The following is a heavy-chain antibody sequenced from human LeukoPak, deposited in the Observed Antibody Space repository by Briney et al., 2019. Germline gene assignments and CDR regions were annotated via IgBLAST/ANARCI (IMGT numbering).Heavy chain of an antibody. V-gene: IGHV3-33*01. CDR3: AFLGYCSGGSCYSDEYFQH. D-gene: IGHD2-15*01. Sequence: GGSLRLSCAASGFPFSSYGMHWVRQAPGKGLEWVAVIWCDGSNKYYADSVKGRFTISRDNSKNTLYLQMNSLRAEDTAVYYCAFLGYCSGGSCYSDEYFQHWGQGTLVTVSS. CDR1: GFPFSSYG. J-gene: IGHJ1*01. CDR2: IWCDGSNK.